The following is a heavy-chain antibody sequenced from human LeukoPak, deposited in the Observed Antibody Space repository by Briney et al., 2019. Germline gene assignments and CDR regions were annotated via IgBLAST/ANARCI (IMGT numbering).Heavy chain of an antibody. D-gene: IGHD3-3*01. Sequence: PGGSLRLSSAASGFTFSSYAMHWVRPAPGKGLEWGAVISYDGSNKYYADSVKGRFTISRDNSKNTLYLQMNSLRAEDTAVYYCARSIDFWSGYYQDYWGQGTLVTVSS. J-gene: IGHJ4*02. CDR1: GFTFSSYA. V-gene: IGHV3-30*04. CDR3: ARSIDFWSGYYQDY. CDR2: ISYDGSNK.